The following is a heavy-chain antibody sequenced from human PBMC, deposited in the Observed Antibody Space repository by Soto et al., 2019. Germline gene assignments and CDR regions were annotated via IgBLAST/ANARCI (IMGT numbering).Heavy chain of an antibody. Sequence: GESLKISCKGSGYSFTSYWIGWVRQMPGKGLEWMGIIYPGDSDTRYSPSFQGQVTISADKSISTAYLQWSSLKASDTAMYYCPPHDRGGALYYYYYYGMGVCGQRPTVAASS. V-gene: IGHV5-51*01. CDR2: IYPGDSDT. CDR3: PPHDRGGALYYYYYYGMGV. CDR1: GYSFTSYW. D-gene: IGHD2-21*01. J-gene: IGHJ6*02.